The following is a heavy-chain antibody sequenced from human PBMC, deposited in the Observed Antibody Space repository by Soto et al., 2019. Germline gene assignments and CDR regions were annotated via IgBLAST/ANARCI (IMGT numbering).Heavy chain of an antibody. CDR2: ISYDGSNK. Sequence: GGSLRLSCAASGFTFSSYGMHWVRQAPGKGLEWVAVISYDGSNKYYADSVKGRFTISRDNSKNTLYLQMNSLRAEDTAVYYCAKDGNARLSPVAGYNWFDPWGQGTLVTVS. J-gene: IGHJ5*02. CDR1: GFTFSSYG. CDR3: AKDGNARLSPVAGYNWFDP. D-gene: IGHD6-19*01. V-gene: IGHV3-30*18.